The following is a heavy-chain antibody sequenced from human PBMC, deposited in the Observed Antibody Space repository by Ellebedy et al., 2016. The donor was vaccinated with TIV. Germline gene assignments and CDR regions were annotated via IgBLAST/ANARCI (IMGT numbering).Heavy chain of an antibody. J-gene: IGHJ4*02. CDR3: ARLTGTSR. Sequence: MPSETLSLTCTVSGGSISSSSYYWGWIRQPPGKGLEWIGSIYYSGSTYYNPSLKSRVTISVDTSKSQFSLKLSSVTAADTAVYYCARLTGTSRWGQGTLVTVSS. CDR1: GGSISSSSYY. D-gene: IGHD1-1*01. CDR2: IYYSGST. V-gene: IGHV4-39*01.